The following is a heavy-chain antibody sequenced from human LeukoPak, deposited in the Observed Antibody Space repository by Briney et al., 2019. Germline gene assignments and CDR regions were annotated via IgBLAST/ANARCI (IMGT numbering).Heavy chain of an antibody. V-gene: IGHV5-51*01. CDR1: GYSFTSYW. Sequence: GESLKISCKGSGYSFTSYWIGWVRQMPGKGLEWMGTIYPGDSDTRYSPSFQGQVTISADKSISTAYLQWSSLKASDTAMYYCARREHDYGDRNAFDIWGQGTMVTVSS. CDR2: IYPGDSDT. D-gene: IGHD4-17*01. J-gene: IGHJ3*02. CDR3: ARREHDYGDRNAFDI.